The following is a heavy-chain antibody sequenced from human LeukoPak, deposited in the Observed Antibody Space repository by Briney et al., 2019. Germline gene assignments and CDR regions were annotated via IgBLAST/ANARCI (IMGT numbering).Heavy chain of an antibody. J-gene: IGHJ4*02. CDR1: GFTFSSYA. CDR2: ISYDGSNK. Sequence: GGSLRLSCAASGFTFSSYAMHWVRQAPGKGLEWVAVISYDGSNKYYADSVKGRFTISRDNSKNTLYLQMNSLRAEDTAVYYCARGHRRNYYDSSGSYPKEGPFDYWGQGTLVTVSS. CDR3: ARGHRRNYYDSSGSYPKEGPFDY. V-gene: IGHV3-30-3*02. D-gene: IGHD3-22*01.